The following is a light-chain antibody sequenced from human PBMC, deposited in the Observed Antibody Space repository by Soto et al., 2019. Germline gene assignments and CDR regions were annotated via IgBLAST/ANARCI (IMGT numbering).Light chain of an antibody. CDR3: QQYKSYWT. CDR1: QSIATW. CDR2: DAS. J-gene: IGKJ1*01. V-gene: IGKV1-5*01. Sequence: IQISQSASTVSASVGGRVTITCRASQSIATWLAWHQQKPGKAPKLLIFDASRLESGVPSRFSGSGSGTEFTLTISSLQPDDFATYYCQQYKSYWTFGQGTKVDIK.